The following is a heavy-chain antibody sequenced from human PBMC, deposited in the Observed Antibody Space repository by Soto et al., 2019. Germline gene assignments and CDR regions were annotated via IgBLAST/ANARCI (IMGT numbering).Heavy chain of an antibody. CDR3: AKDSCGRTSWYGIGFDP. V-gene: IGHV3-23*01. J-gene: IGHJ5*02. CDR1: GFTFSNYA. Sequence: EVQLLESGGGLVQPGGSLRLSCAASGFTFSNYAMSWVRQAPGKGLEWVSTISGSGGSTYYADSVKGRFTISRDNSKNTLYLQVNSLRAEDTAVYYCAKDSCGRTSWYGIGFDPWGQGTLGTVSS. CDR2: ISGSGGST. D-gene: IGHD6-13*01.